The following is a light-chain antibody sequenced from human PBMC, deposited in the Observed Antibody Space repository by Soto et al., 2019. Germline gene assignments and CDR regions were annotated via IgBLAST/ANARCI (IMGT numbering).Light chain of an antibody. CDR2: EDN. J-gene: IGLJ2*01. CDR3: QSYDSSNPLVV. Sequence: NFMLTQPHSVSESPGKTVTISCTRSSGSIASNYVQWYQQRLGSAPTTVIYEDNQRPSGVPDRFSGSIDSSSNSASLTISGLKTEDEADYYCQSYDSSNPLVVFGGGTKLTVL. V-gene: IGLV6-57*04. CDR1: SGSIASNY.